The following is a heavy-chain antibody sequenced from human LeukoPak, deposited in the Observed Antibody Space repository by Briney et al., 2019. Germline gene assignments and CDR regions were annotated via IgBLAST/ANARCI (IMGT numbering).Heavy chain of an antibody. CDR2: IYYSGST. J-gene: IGHJ5*02. V-gene: IGHV4-39*07. Sequence: PSETLSLTCTVSGGSISSSSYYWGWIRQPPGKGLEWIGSIYYSGSTYYNPSLKSRVTISVDTSKNQFSLKLSSVTAADTAVYYCARGRLEVVPPVWWFDPWGQGTLVTVSS. CDR1: GGSISSSSYY. CDR3: ARGRLEVVPPVWWFDP. D-gene: IGHD6-19*01.